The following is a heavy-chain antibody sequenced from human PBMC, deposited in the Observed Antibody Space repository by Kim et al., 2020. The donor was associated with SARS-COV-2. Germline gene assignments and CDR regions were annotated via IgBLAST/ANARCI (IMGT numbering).Heavy chain of an antibody. CDR3: ARRGIAVAGKEGFDY. D-gene: IGHD6-19*01. Sequence: PSHKSRVTISVDTSKNQFSLKLSSVTAADTAVYYCARRGIAVAGKEGFDYWGQGTLVTVSS. V-gene: IGHV4-39*01. J-gene: IGHJ4*02.